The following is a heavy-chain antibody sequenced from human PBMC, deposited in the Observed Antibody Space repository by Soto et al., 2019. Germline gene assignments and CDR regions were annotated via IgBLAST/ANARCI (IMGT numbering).Heavy chain of an antibody. CDR3: ARHDDFYYYYYMDV. CDR1: GGSISSYY. V-gene: IGHV4-59*08. CDR2: IYYSGST. Sequence: QVQLQESGPGLVKPSETLSLTCTVSGGSISSYYWSWIRQPPGEGLEWIGYIYYSGSTNYNPSLKSRVTISVDTSKNQFSLKLSSVTAADTAVYYCARHDDFYYYYYMDVWGKGTTVTVSS. J-gene: IGHJ6*03.